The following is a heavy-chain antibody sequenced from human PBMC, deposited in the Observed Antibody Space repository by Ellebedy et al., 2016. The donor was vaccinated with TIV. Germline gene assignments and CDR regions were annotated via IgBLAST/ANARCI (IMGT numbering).Heavy chain of an antibody. CDR1: GFTFSKSW. CDR3: ARDPGGNFGDY. CDR2: INSDRTTK. V-gene: IGHV3-74*03. D-gene: IGHD4-23*01. Sequence: GESLKISXAASGFTFSKSWMHWVRQAPGKGLVWVSHINSDRTTKTYADSVKGRFTISRDNAKNTLYLQMNSLRAEDTAVYYCARDPGGNFGDYWGQGTLVTVSS. J-gene: IGHJ4*02.